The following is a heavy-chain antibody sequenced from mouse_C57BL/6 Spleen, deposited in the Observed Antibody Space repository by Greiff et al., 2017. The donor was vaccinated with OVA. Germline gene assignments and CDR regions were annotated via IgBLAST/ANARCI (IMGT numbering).Heavy chain of an antibody. CDR1: GFTFSSYA. J-gene: IGHJ3*01. Sequence: EVKLVESGGGLVKPGGSLKLSCAASGFTFSSYAMSWVRQTPEKRLEWVATISDGGSYTYYPDNVKGRFTISRDNAKNNLYLQMSHLKSEDTAMYYCASKKFAYWGQGTLVTVSA. V-gene: IGHV5-4*03. CDR2: ISDGGSYT. CDR3: ASKKFAY.